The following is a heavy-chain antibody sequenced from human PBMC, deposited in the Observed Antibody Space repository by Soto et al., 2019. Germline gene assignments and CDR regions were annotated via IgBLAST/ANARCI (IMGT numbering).Heavy chain of an antibody. CDR1: GYTFSDYV. V-gene: IGHV1-18*01. D-gene: IGHD2-2*01. Sequence: ASVKASCKASGYTFSDYVISCVRQAPEQGLEWMGCFNGNNGHTYCAQKFQGRVTMTTDTSTNTAYMELRSLTSDDTAVYYCAREWCSATSCYGVDYWGQGTLVTVSS. CDR3: AREWCSATSCYGVDY. CDR2: FNGNNGHT. J-gene: IGHJ4*02.